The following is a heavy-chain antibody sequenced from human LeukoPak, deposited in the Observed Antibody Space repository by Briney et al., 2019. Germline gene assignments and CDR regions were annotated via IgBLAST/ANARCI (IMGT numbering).Heavy chain of an antibody. CDR2: IYYSGNT. V-gene: IGHV4-59*01. Sequence: PETLSLTCTVSGVSISSYYWSWIRQPPGKGLEYIGYIYYSGNTNYNPSLKSRVTISVDTSKNQFSLKLSSVTAADTAVYYCARGTSSLDYWGQGTLVTVSS. J-gene: IGHJ4*02. CDR3: ARGTSSLDY. CDR1: GVSISSYY.